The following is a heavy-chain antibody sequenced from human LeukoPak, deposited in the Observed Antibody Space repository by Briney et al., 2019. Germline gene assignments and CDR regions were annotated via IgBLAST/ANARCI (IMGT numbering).Heavy chain of an antibody. D-gene: IGHD6-19*01. CDR1: GGSISSYY. V-gene: IGHV4-59*01. CDR3: ARAVAGSPYYYYYMDV. CDR2: IYYSGST. Sequence: PSETLSLTCTVSGGSISSYYWSWLRQPPGKGLEWIGYIYYSGSTNYNPSLKSRVTISVDTSKNQFPLKLSSVTAADTAVYYCARAVAGSPYYYYYMDVWGKGTTVTVSS. J-gene: IGHJ6*03.